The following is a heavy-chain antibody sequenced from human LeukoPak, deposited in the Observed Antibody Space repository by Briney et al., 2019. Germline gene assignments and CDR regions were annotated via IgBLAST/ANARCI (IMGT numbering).Heavy chain of an antibody. CDR1: GYTFTSYD. J-gene: IGHJ5*02. CDR3: ARRRIAAAGSWFDP. D-gene: IGHD6-13*01. CDR2: MNPNSGNT. V-gene: IGHV1-8*01. Sequence: ASVKVSCKASGYTFTSYDINWVRQATGQGLEWMGWMNPNSGNTGYAQKFQGRVTMTRNTSISTAYMELSSPRSEDTAVYYCARRRIAAAGSWFDPWGQGTLVTVSS.